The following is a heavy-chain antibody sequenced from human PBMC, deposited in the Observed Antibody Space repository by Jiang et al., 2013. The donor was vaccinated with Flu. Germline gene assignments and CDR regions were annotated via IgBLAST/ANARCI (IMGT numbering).Heavy chain of an antibody. CDR3: VKDRCGSGCYFDH. J-gene: IGHJ4*02. CDR2: ISGFDGRT. Sequence: GLVQPGGSLRLSCAASGFTFSSSAMSWVRQAPGRGLEWVSVISGFDGRTSYADSVKGRFTISRDNSNNTLYLQMNSLRAEDTALYYCVKDRCGSGCYFDHWGQGALVTVSS. CDR1: GFTFSSSA. V-gene: IGHV3-23*01. D-gene: IGHD1-26*01.